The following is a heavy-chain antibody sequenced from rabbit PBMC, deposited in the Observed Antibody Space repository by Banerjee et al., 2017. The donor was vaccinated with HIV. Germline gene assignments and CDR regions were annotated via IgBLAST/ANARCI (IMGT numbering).Heavy chain of an antibody. D-gene: IGHD6-1*01. CDR2: INTGSSGST. V-gene: IGHV1S40*01. CDR1: GIDFSSYYS. CDR3: ARGRSTYLYATRLDV. Sequence: QSLEESGGGLVQAEGSLTLPCTASGIDFSSYYSMCWVRQAPGKGLEWIACINTGSSGSTYYASWAKGRFTISKTSSTTVTLQMTSLTAADTATYFCARGRSTYLYATRLDVWGPGTLVTVS. J-gene: IGHJ6*01.